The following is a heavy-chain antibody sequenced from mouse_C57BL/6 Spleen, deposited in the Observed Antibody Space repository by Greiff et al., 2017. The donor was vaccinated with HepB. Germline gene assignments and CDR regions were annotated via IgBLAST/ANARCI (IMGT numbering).Heavy chain of an antibody. CDR2: IRSKSNNYAT. CDR1: GFSFNTYA. D-gene: IGHD2-1*01. CDR3: VRDGNHYYAMDY. Sequence: EVKVVESGGGLVQPKGSLKLSCAASGFSFNTYAMNWVRQAPGKGLEWVARIRSKSNNYATYYADSVKDRFTISRDDSASMLYLQMNNLKTEDTAMYYCVRDGNHYYAMDYWGQGTSVTVSS. J-gene: IGHJ4*01. V-gene: IGHV10-1*01.